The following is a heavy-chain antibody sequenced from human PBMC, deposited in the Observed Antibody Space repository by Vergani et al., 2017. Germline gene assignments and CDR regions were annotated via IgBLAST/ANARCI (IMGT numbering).Heavy chain of an antibody. D-gene: IGHD6-19*01. CDR1: GGSFSGYY. V-gene: IGHV4-34*01. CDR3: ARGLVAGTIDY. CDR2: INHSGST. Sequence: QVQLQQWGAGLLKPSEPLSLTCAVYGGSFSGYYWSWIRQPPGKGLEWIGEINHSGSTNYNPSLKSRVTISVDTSKNQFSLKLSSVTAADTAVYYCARGLVAGTIDYWGQGTLVTVSS. J-gene: IGHJ4*02.